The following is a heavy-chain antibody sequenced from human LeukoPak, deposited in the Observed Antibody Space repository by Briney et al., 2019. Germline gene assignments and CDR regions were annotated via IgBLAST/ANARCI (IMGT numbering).Heavy chain of an antibody. CDR3: AKETVVVIAIGAFDI. J-gene: IGHJ3*02. D-gene: IGHD2-21*01. Sequence: GGSLRLSCTASGFTFGDYYMSWVRQAPGKGLEWVSAISGSGSSTYYADSVKGRFTISRDNSKNTLYLQMNSLRAEDTAVYYCAKETVVVIAIGAFDIWGQGTMVTVSS. V-gene: IGHV3-23*01. CDR1: GFTFGDYY. CDR2: ISGSGSST.